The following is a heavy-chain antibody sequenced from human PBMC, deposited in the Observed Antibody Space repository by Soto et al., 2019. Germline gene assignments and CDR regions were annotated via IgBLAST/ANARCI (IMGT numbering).Heavy chain of an antibody. Sequence: GGSLRLSCAASGFTFSSYAMSWVRQAPVKWLEWVSAISGSGGSTYYADSVKGRFTISRDNSKNTLYLQMNSLRAEDTAVYYCAKDLAAIVLMVYAIYFDYWGQGTLVTVSS. J-gene: IGHJ4*02. CDR2: ISGSGGST. D-gene: IGHD2-8*01. CDR1: GFTFSSYA. CDR3: AKDLAAIVLMVYAIYFDY. V-gene: IGHV3-23*01.